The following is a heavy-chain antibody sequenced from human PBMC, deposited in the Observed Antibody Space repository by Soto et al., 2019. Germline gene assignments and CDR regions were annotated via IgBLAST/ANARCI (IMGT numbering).Heavy chain of an antibody. V-gene: IGHV3-33*01. CDR1: GFTFSSYG. CDR3: ARMGITGTTFRGFDY. J-gene: IGHJ4*02. CDR2: IWFDGSNK. D-gene: IGHD1-20*01. Sequence: QVQLVESGGGVVQPGRSLRLSCAAAGFTFSSYGMHWVRQAPGKGLEWVALIWFDGSNKYYADSVKGRFTISRDNSRNTLYLQMNSLSAEDTAIYYCARMGITGTTFRGFDYWGQGTLVTVSS.